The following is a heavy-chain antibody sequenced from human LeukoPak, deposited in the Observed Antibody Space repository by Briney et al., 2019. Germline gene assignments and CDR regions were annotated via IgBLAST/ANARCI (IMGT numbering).Heavy chain of an antibody. J-gene: IGHJ4*02. CDR3: ARDRPSSRIAVAPSDY. Sequence: ASVKVSCKASGYTFTGYGISWVRQAPGQGLEWMGWISAYNGNTNYAQKLQGRVTMTTDTSTSTAYMELRSLRSDDTAVYYCARDRPSSRIAVAPSDYWGQGTLVTVSS. CDR2: ISAYNGNT. D-gene: IGHD6-19*01. V-gene: IGHV1-18*01. CDR1: GYTFTGYG.